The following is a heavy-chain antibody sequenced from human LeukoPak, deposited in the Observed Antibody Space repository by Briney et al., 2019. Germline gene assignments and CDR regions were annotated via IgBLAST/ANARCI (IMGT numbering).Heavy chain of an antibody. Sequence: GGSLRLSCAASGFTVSSNYMSWVRQAPGKGLECVSVIYSGGSTYYADSVKGRFTISRDNSKNTLYLQMNSLRAEDTAVYYCARDNRIVGATIDGMDVWGQGTTVTVSS. V-gene: IGHV3-53*01. D-gene: IGHD1-26*01. CDR1: GFTVSSNY. CDR3: ARDNRIVGATIDGMDV. CDR2: IYSGGST. J-gene: IGHJ6*02.